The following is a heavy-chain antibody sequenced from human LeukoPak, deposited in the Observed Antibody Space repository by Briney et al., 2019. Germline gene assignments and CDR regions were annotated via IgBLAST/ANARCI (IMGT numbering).Heavy chain of an antibody. J-gene: IGHJ4*02. Sequence: SETLSLTCTVSGGSISSYYWSWIRQPPGKGLEWIGYIYTSGSTNYNPSLKSRVTMSVDTSKNQFSLKLSSVTAADTAVYYCARDRGTWNDDGFDYWGQGTLVTVSS. V-gene: IGHV4-4*08. CDR2: IYTSGST. CDR3: ARDRGTWNDDGFDY. D-gene: IGHD1-1*01. CDR1: GGSISSYY.